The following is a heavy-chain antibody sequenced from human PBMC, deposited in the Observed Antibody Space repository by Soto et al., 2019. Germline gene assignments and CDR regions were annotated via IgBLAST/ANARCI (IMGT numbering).Heavy chain of an antibody. J-gene: IGHJ6*02. Sequence: PSETLSLTCAVNGGSFSGYYWSWIRQPPGKGLEWIEEINHSGTTNYNPSLKSRVTISVDTSKNQFSLKLTSVTAADAAVYYCAGLRELWPGAYYYYYGMDVWGQGTTVTVSS. CDR2: INHSGTT. V-gene: IGHV4-34*01. CDR1: GGSFSGYY. D-gene: IGHD1-26*01. CDR3: AGLRELWPGAYYYYYGMDV.